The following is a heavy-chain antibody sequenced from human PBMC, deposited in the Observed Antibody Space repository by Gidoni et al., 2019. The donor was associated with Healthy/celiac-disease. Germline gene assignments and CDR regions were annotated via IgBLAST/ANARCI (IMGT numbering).Heavy chain of an antibody. Sequence: QVQLVESGGGVVQPGRSLGLSCAASGFTFSSYGMHWVRQAPGKGLEWVAVIWYDGSNKYYADSVKGRFTISRDNSKNTLYLQMNSLRAEDTAVYYCARAGGMLITPSFDIWGQGTMVTVSS. CDR1: GFTFSSYG. J-gene: IGHJ3*02. V-gene: IGHV3-33*01. CDR3: ARAGGMLITPSFDI. CDR2: IWYDGSNK. D-gene: IGHD3-16*01.